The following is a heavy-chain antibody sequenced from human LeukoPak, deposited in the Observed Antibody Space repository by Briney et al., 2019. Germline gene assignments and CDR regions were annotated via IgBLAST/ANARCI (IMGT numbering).Heavy chain of an antibody. CDR1: GFTFSNYW. J-gene: IGHJ4*02. CDR2: INQDGSEK. D-gene: IGHD6-13*01. CDR3: AKDASIAAAVDY. V-gene: IGHV3-7*01. Sequence: PGGSLRLSCAVSGFTFSNYWMNWVRQAPGKGLEWVANINQDGSEKYYVDSVKGRFTISRDSAKTSLYLQMNSLRAEDTAVYYCAKDASIAAAVDYWGQGTLVTVSS.